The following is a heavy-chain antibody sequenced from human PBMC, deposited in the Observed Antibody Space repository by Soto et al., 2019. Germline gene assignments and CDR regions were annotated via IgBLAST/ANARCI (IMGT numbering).Heavy chain of an antibody. J-gene: IGHJ4*02. CDR3: ARAIWFGELACGLKY. D-gene: IGHD3-10*01. CDR2: ISYDGSNK. CDR1: GFTFSSYA. V-gene: IGHV3-30-3*01. Sequence: QVQLVESGGGVVQPGRSLRLSCAASGFTFSSYAMHWVRQAPGKGLEWVAGISYDGSNKYYADSVKGRFTISRDNSKNTLYRQMNGLRAEDTAVYYCARAIWFGELACGLKYWGQVTLVTVSS.